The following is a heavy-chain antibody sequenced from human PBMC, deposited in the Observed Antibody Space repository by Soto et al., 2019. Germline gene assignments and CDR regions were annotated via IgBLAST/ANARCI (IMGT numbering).Heavy chain of an antibody. Sequence: QVQLVESGGGVVQPGRSLRLSCAASGFTFSSYGMHWVRQAPGKGLERVAVIWYDGSNKYYADSVKGRFTISRDNSKNTLYLQMNSLRAEDTAVYYCARDIAAAGTPATPYYYYYGMDVWGQGTTVTVSS. CDR2: IWYDGSNK. CDR3: ARDIAAAGTPATPYYYYYGMDV. D-gene: IGHD6-13*01. V-gene: IGHV3-33*01. CDR1: GFTFSSYG. J-gene: IGHJ6*02.